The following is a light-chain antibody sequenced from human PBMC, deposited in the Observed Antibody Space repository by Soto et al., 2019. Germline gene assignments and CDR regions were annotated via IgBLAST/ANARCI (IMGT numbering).Light chain of an antibody. J-gene: IGLJ2*01. CDR1: SSDIGDYNF. Sequence: QSVLTQPPSASGSPGQSVTISCTGTSSDIGDYNFVSWYQQHPGKAPKLMIYEVNKRPSGVPDLFSGSKSGNTASLTVSGLQADDEADYYCTSYAASNNLGVFGGGTKLTVL. CDR2: EVN. V-gene: IGLV2-8*01. CDR3: TSYAASNNLGV.